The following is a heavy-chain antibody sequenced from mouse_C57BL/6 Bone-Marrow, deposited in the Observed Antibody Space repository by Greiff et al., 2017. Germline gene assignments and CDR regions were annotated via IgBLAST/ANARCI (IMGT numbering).Heavy chain of an antibody. CDR3: VGDGYYVHYAMDY. V-gene: IGHV10-1*01. CDR1: GFSFNTYA. D-gene: IGHD2-3*01. Sequence: EVKVEESGGGLVQPKGSLKLSCAASGFSFNTYAMNWVRQAPGKGLEWVARIRSKSNNYATYYADSVKDRFTISRDDSESMLYLQMNNLKTEDTAMYYCVGDGYYVHYAMDYWGQGTSVTVSS. J-gene: IGHJ4*01. CDR2: IRSKSNNYAT.